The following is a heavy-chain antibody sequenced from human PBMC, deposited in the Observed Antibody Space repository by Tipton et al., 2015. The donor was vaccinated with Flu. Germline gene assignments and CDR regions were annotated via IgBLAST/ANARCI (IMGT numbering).Heavy chain of an antibody. Sequence: TLSLTCTVSGGSISSYYWSWIRQPPGKGLEWIGYIYYSGSTNYNPSLKSRVTISVDTSKNQFSLKLSSVTAADTAVYYCARGPRSWGSYYYYMDVWGKGTTVTVSS. CDR1: GGSISSYY. J-gene: IGHJ6*03. CDR3: ARGPRSWGSYYYYMDV. CDR2: IYYSGST. V-gene: IGHV4-59*01. D-gene: IGHD6-13*01.